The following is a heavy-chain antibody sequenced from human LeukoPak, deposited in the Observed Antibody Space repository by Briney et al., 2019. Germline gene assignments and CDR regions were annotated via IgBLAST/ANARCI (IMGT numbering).Heavy chain of an antibody. D-gene: IGHD5-18*01. CDR1: GFTFSSYG. J-gene: IGHJ4*02. CDR3: AKVGGYSYGYPFDY. Sequence: PGGSLRLSCAASGFTFSSYGMHWVRQAPGKGLEWVAVISYDGSNKFYADSVKGRFTISRDNSKNTLYLQMNSLRAEDTAVYYCAKVGGYSYGYPFDYWGQGTLVTVSS. CDR2: ISYDGSNK. V-gene: IGHV3-30*18.